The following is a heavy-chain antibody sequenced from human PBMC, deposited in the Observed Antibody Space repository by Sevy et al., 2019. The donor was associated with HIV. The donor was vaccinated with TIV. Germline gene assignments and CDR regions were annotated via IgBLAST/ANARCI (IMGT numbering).Heavy chain of an antibody. CDR2: ISYDGSNK. Sequence: GGSLRLSCAASGFTFSSYAMNWVRQAPGKGLEWVAFISYDGSNKYYADSVKGRFTISGDNSNKTLYLQMHGLRVEDTAGYYCARGGYYGSGSNDGNYFDYWGQGTVVTVSS. CDR1: GFTFSSYA. CDR3: ARGGYYGSGSNDGNYFDY. D-gene: IGHD3-10*01. J-gene: IGHJ4*02. V-gene: IGHV3-30-3*01.